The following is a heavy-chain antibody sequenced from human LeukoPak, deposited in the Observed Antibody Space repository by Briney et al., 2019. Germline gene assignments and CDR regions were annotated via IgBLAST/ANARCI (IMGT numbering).Heavy chain of an antibody. Sequence: SETLSLTCTDSGGSISSYYWSWIRQPPGEGLEWIGYIYYGGSADYNPSLKSRVTISVDTSKNQFSLKLSSVTAADTAVYYCARYVDSPYYDILTGYYKGNDAFDIWGQGTMVTVSS. CDR1: GGSISSYY. CDR2: IYYGGSA. V-gene: IGHV4-59*01. J-gene: IGHJ3*02. CDR3: ARYVDSPYYDILTGYYKGNDAFDI. D-gene: IGHD3-9*01.